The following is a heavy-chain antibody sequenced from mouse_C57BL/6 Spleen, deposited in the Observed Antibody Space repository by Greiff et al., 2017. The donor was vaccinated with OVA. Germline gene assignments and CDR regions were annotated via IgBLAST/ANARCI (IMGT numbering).Heavy chain of an antibody. CDR2: IDPSDSET. D-gene: IGHD1-1*01. V-gene: IGHV1-52*01. CDR1: GYTFTSYW. Sequence: VQLQQSGAELVRPGSSVKLSCKASGYTFTSYWMHWVKQRPIQGLEWIGNIDPSDSETHYNQKFKDKATLTVDKSSSTAYMQLSSLTSEDSAVYYCARYGGSSYVDPFAYWGQGTLVTVSA. J-gene: IGHJ3*01. CDR3: ARYGGSSYVDPFAY.